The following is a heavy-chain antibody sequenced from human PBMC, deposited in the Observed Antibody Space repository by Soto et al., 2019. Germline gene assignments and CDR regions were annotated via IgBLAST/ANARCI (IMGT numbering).Heavy chain of an antibody. CDR1: GYTFTSYY. D-gene: IGHD5-18*01. CDR3: ARVDTAMRHLLDY. J-gene: IGHJ4*02. CDR2: INPSGGST. V-gene: IGHV1-46*01. Sequence: VKVSCKASGYTFTSYYMHWVRQAPGQGLEWMGIINPSGGSTSYAQKFQGRVTMTMDTSTSTVYMELSSLRSEDTAVYYCARVDTAMRHLLDYWGQGTLVTVSS.